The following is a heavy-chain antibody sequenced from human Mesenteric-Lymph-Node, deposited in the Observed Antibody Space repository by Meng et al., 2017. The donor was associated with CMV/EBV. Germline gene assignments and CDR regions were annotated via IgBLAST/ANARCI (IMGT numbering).Heavy chain of an antibody. D-gene: IGHD5-24*01. CDR1: GFTFSTYG. J-gene: IGHJ4*02. CDR2: IWSDGSNK. CDR3: AKEGVYDGYAVDY. V-gene: IGHV3-33*03. Sequence: GESLKISCAASGFTFSTYGMHWVRQAPGKGLEWMAVIWSDGSNKYYADSVKGRFTISRDKSKNTLFLQMTSLRAEDTAVYYCAKEGVYDGYAVDYWGQGTLVTVSS.